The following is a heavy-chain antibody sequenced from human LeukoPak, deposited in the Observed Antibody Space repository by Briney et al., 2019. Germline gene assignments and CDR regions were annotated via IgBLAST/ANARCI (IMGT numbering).Heavy chain of an antibody. CDR3: ARDLAAAGTSPDY. V-gene: IGHV3-30*04. D-gene: IGHD6-13*01. CDR2: ISYDGSNK. Sequence: GSLRLSCAASGFTFSSYAMHWVRQAPGKGLEWVAVISYDGSNKYYADSVKGRFTISRDNSKNTLYLQMNSLRAEDTAVYYCARDLAAAGTSPDYWGQGTLVTVSS. J-gene: IGHJ4*01. CDR1: GFTFSSYA.